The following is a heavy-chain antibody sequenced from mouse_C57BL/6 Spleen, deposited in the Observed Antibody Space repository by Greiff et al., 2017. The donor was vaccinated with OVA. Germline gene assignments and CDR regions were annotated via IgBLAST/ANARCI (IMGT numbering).Heavy chain of an antibody. V-gene: IGHV1-50*01. Sequence: QVQLQQSGAELVKPGASVKLSCKASGYTFTSYWMQWVKQRPGQGLEWIGEIDPSDSYTNYNQKFKGKATLTVDTSSSTAYMQLSSLTSEDSAVYYGARVGGAMDYWGQGTSVTVSS. J-gene: IGHJ4*01. CDR1: GYTFTSYW. CDR3: ARVGGAMDY. D-gene: IGHD3-1*01. CDR2: IDPSDSYT.